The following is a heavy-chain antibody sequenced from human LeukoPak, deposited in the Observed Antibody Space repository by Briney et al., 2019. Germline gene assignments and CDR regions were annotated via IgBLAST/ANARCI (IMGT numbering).Heavy chain of an antibody. J-gene: IGHJ6*02. CDR3: AKDTSYGMDV. CDR2: IWNDGSNE. V-gene: IGHV3-33*06. Sequence: PAKSLRLSCAASGFSFRSYAMHWVRQAPGKGLEWVTFIWNDGSNEYYADSVKGRFTTSRDNSKTTLYLQMASLRAEDTAVYYCAKDTSYGMDVWGQGTMVTVSS. CDR1: GFSFRSYA.